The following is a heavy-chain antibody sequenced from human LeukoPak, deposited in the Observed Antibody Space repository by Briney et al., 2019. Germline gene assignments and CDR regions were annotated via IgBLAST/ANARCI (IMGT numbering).Heavy chain of an antibody. D-gene: IGHD3-10*01. CDR2: IYTSGST. Sequence: SETLSLTCTVSSGSLSSYYWNWIRQPAGKGLEWIGRIYTSGSTNYNPSLKSRVTMSVDTSKNQFSLKPSSVTAADTAVYYCARDKSRTYGSADAFDIWGQGTMVTVSS. CDR1: SGSLSSYY. J-gene: IGHJ3*02. V-gene: IGHV4-4*07. CDR3: ARDKSRTYGSADAFDI.